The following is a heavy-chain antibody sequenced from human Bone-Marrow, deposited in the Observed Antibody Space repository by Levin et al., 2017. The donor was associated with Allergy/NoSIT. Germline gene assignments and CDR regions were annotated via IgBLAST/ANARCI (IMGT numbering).Heavy chain of an antibody. CDR1: GFTFSNYA. CDR2: ITSSGGST. J-gene: IGHJ4*02. CDR3: AKMSVRCSGGRCYSGDLDY. Sequence: GESLKISCAASGFTFSNYAITWVRQAPGKGLEWVSSITSSGGSTYCADSVKGRFTISRDNPQNTLLLQLSSLRAEDTALYYCAKMSVRCSGGRCYSGDLDYWGQGTLVSVSS. D-gene: IGHD2-15*01. V-gene: IGHV3-23*01.